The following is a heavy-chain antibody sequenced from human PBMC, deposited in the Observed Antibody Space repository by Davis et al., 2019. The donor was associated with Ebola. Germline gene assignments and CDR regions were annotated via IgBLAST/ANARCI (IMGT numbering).Heavy chain of an antibody. CDR2: ITWDGGST. CDR1: GFRFDDYS. J-gene: IGHJ5*02. CDR3: AKDLGDH. V-gene: IGHV3-43*01. Sequence: PGGSLRLSCAVSGFRFDDYSMHWARQAPGKGLDGVSLITWDGGSTYYADSVRGRFIVSRDNSRNSLYLQMNSLKTEETPFYYCAKDLGDHWGQGTLVTVSS.